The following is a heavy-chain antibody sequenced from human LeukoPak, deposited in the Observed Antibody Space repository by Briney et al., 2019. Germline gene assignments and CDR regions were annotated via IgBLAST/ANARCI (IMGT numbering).Heavy chain of an antibody. J-gene: IGHJ4*02. CDR3: ARCRALGKYGDYGDY. V-gene: IGHV3-30*02. D-gene: IGHD4-17*01. CDR2: IRYDGSNK. Sequence: GGSLRLSCAASGFTFSAYGMHWFRQAPGKGLEWVAFIRYDGSNKYYADSVKGRFTISRDNSKNTLYLQMNSLRAEDTAVYYCARCRALGKYGDYGDYWGQGTLVTVSS. CDR1: GFTFSAYG.